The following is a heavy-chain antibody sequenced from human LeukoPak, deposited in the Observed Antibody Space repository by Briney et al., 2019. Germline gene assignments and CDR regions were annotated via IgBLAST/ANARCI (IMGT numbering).Heavy chain of an antibody. Sequence: KTAGSLRLSCAVAGFNFWNTGMSWVRQAPGKGLEWVSSISSSSSYIYYADSVKGRFTISRDNAKNSLYLQMNSLRAEDTAVYYCARVTADWGQGTLVTVSS. J-gene: IGHJ4*02. CDR3: ARVTAD. D-gene: IGHD3-16*01. CDR1: GFNFWNTG. CDR2: ISSSSSYI. V-gene: IGHV3-21*01.